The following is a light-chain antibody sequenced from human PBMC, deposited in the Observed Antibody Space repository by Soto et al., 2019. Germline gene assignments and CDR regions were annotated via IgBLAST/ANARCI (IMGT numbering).Light chain of an antibody. V-gene: IGKV1-39*01. CDR3: QQSFSPLWT. CDR2: AAS. Sequence: DIQMTQSPSSLSASVGDRVTITCRASQSISNYLNWYQQKPGKAPKLLIYAASSMQSGVPSRFSGSGAKTDFTITISSLQPDDSATYYCQQSFSPLWTFGQGTKVEV. CDR1: QSISNY. J-gene: IGKJ1*01.